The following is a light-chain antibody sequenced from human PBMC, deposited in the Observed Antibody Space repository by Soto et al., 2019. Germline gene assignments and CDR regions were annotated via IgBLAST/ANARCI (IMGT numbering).Light chain of an antibody. J-gene: IGKJ1*01. V-gene: IGKV3-15*01. CDR1: QSVSSN. CDR2: GAS. Sequence: EIVMTQSPATLSVSPGERATLSCRASQSVSSNLAWYQQIPGQGPRLLIYGASTRASGIPARFSGSGSVTEFTLTISSPQSEDFSVYYCQQYKNWRTFGQGTNVEIK. CDR3: QQYKNWRT.